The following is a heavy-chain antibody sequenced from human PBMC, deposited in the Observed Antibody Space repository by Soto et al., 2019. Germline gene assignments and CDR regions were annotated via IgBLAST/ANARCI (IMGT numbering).Heavy chain of an antibody. CDR3: ARSGSYCSSTSCPRYWFDP. CDR1: GFSLSTSGVG. CDR2: IYWDDDK. D-gene: IGHD2-2*01. J-gene: IGHJ5*02. Sequence: QITLKESGPTLVKPTQTLTLTCTFSGFSLSTSGVGVGWIRQPPGKALEWLALIYWDDDKRYSPSLKSRLTIAKDTSKIPVVLTMTNVDPVDTATYYCARSGSYCSSTSCPRYWFDPWGQGTLVTVSS. V-gene: IGHV2-5*02.